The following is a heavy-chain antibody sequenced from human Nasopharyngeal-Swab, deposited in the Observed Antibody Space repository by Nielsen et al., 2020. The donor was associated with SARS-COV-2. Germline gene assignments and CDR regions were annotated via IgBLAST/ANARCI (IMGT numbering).Heavy chain of an antibody. CDR2: ISYSGSS. D-gene: IGHD2-2*01. J-gene: IGHJ6*03. V-gene: IGHV4-59*01. CDR1: GDSISGSY. Sequence: SETLSLTCTVSGDSISGSYWSWIRQPPGKGLDWIGYISYSGSSHYNPSLKSRVTMSIDMSQNQFSLKLRSVTAADTAVYYCARVGYQLLPYYYYYMDVWANGTTVTVSS. CDR3: ARVGYQLLPYYYYYMDV.